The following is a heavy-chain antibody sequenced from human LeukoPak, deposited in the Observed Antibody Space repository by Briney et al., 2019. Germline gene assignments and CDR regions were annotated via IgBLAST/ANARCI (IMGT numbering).Heavy chain of an antibody. V-gene: IGHV4-34*01. CDR2: INHSGST. CDR1: GGSFSGYY. J-gene: IGHJ4*02. D-gene: IGHD3-10*01. CDR3: ARGRTRVLDY. Sequence: SETLSLTCAVYGGSFSGYYWSWIRQPPGKGLEWIGEINHSGSTNYNPSLKSRVTISVDTSKNQFSLKLSSVTAADTAVYYCARGRTRVLDYWGQGTLVTVSS.